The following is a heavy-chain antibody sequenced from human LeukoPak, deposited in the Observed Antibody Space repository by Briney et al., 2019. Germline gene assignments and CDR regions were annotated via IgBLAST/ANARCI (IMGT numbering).Heavy chain of an antibody. CDR3: ARRDCDTIKCRGSNWFDP. J-gene: IGHJ5*02. Sequence: GGSLRLSCAASGFTFSSYSMNWVRQAPGKGLDWVSYISNSGSIIYYADSVKGRFTISRDNAKNSLYLQMNSLRAEDTAVYYCARRDCDTIKCRGSNWFDPWGQGTLVTVSS. D-gene: IGHD3-22*01. CDR2: ISNSGSII. CDR1: GFTFSSYS. V-gene: IGHV3-48*01.